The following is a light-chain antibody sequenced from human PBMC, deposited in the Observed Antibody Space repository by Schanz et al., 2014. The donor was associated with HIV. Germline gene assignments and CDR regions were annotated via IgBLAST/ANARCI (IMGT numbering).Light chain of an antibody. J-gene: IGKJ2*01. CDR2: WAS. V-gene: IGKV4-1*01. CDR3: QQYYSTPPT. Sequence: DIVMTQSPDSLAVSLGERATINCKSSQSVLYNSNNKNYLAWYQQKPGQPPKLLIYWASTRESGVPDRFSGGGSGTDFTLTIGSLQAEDVAVYYCQQYYSTPPTFGQGTKLEIK. CDR1: QSVLYNSNNKNY.